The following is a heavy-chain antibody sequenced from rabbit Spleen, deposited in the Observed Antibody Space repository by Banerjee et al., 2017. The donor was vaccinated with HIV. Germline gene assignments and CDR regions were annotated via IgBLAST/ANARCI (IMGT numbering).Heavy chain of an antibody. CDR3: ARDLVAVIGWNFNL. Sequence: QSLEESGGDLVKPGASLTLTCTASGFYFSSNYYMCWVRQAPGKGLEWIACINIVTGKSVYASWAKGRFTMSRTSSTTVTLQMTSLTAADTATYFCARDLVAVIGWNFNLWAQGPWSPS. D-gene: IGHD1-1*01. V-gene: IGHV1S40*01. CDR1: GFYFSSNYY. J-gene: IGHJ4*01. CDR2: INIVTGKS.